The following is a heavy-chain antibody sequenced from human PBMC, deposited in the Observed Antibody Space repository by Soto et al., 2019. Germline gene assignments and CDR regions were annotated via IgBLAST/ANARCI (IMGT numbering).Heavy chain of an antibody. V-gene: IGHV1-69*13. CDR2: IIPIFGTA. D-gene: IGHD4-17*01. J-gene: IGHJ4*02. Sequence: SVKVSCNASGGTFSSYAISWVRQAPGQGLEWMGGIIPIFGTANYAQKFQGRVTITADESTSTAYMELSSLRSEDTAVYYCASLSYGDVYFDYWGQGTLVTVSS. CDR3: ASLSYGDVYFDY. CDR1: GGTFSSYA.